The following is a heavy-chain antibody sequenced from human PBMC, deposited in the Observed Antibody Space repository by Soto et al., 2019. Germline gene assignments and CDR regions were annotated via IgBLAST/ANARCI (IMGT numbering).Heavy chain of an antibody. Sequence: ASVKVSCKASGYTFTSYAMHWVRQAPGQRLEWMGWINAGNGNTKYSQKFQGRVTITRDTSASTAYMELSSLRSEDTAVYYCAREEVRGVLTYPTDYWGQGTLVTVSS. CDR3: AREEVRGVLTYPTDY. CDR1: GYTFTSYA. D-gene: IGHD3-10*01. CDR2: INAGNGNT. V-gene: IGHV1-3*01. J-gene: IGHJ4*02.